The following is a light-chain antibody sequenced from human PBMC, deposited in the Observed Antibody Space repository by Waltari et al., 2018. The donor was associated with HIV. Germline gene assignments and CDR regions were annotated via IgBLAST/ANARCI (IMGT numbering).Light chain of an antibody. V-gene: IGLV3-10*01. Sequence: SYELTQPPAGSVSPGQTARNTCSGDALSKKYVYWYQQRSGQAPVLVIYEDTKRPSGIPERFSVSSSGTMATLTISGAQVEAEGDYYCYSTDSSGNHSVVLGGGTKLTVL. CDR2: EDT. J-gene: IGLJ2*01. CDR1: ALSKKY. CDR3: YSTDSSGNHSVV.